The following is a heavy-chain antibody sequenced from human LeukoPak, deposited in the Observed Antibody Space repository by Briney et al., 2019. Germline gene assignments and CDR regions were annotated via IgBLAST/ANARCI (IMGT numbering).Heavy chain of an antibody. J-gene: IGHJ4*02. CDR2: ISYDGSNK. V-gene: IGHV3-30-3*01. D-gene: IGHD3-22*01. CDR3: AKAPGTIVVLILFNY. Sequence: GGSLRLSCAASGFTFSSYAMHWVRQAPGKGLEWVAVISYDGSNKYYADSVKGRFTISRDNSKNTLYLQMNSLRAEDTAVYYCAKAPGTIVVLILFNYWGQGPLFTVS. CDR1: GFTFSSYA.